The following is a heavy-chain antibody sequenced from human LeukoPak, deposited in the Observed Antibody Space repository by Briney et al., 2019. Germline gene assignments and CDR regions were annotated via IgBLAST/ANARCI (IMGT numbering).Heavy chain of an antibody. J-gene: IGHJ5*02. Sequence: TSETLSLTCTVSGVSISSGGYYWSWIRQHPGKGLEWIGYIYYSGSTYYNPSLKSRVTISVDTSKNQFSLKLSSVTAADTAVYYCARGRRRLNWFDPWGQGTLVTVSS. CDR1: GVSISSGGYY. D-gene: IGHD3-22*01. CDR3: ARGRRRLNWFDP. CDR2: IYYSGST. V-gene: IGHV4-31*03.